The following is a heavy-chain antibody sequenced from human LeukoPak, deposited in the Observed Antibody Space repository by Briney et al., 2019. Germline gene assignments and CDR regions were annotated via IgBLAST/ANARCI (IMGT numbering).Heavy chain of an antibody. Sequence: SETLSLTCAVYGGSFSGYYWGWIRQPPGKGLEWIGEINHSGSTNYNPSLKSRVTISVDTSKNQFSLKLSSVTAADTAVYYCARDRGYYDSSGYSDRGQGTLVTVSS. J-gene: IGHJ4*02. V-gene: IGHV4-34*01. CDR2: INHSGST. CDR1: GGSFSGYY. D-gene: IGHD3-22*01. CDR3: ARDRGYYDSSGYSD.